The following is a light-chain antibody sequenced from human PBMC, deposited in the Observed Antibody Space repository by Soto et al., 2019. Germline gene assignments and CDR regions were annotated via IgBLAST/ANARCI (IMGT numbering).Light chain of an antibody. V-gene: IGKV3-15*01. J-gene: IGKJ1*01. CDR3: QQYNKWPLT. Sequence: EIVMTQSPVTLSVSPGERATLSCRASQSASNNLAWYQQKPGQAPRLLIYVASTRATGIPARFSGSGSGTEFTLTISSLQSEDFAVYYCQQYNKWPLTFGQGTKLEI. CDR2: VAS. CDR1: QSASNN.